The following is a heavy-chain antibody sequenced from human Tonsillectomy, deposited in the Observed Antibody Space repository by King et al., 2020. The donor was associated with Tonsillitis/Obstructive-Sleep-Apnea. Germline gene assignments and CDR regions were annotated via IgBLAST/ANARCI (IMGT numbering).Heavy chain of an antibody. CDR2: INTNTGNP. CDR3: ARSFKILEWQPDY. J-gene: IGHJ4*02. D-gene: IGHD3-3*01. V-gene: IGHV7-4-1*02. Sequence: VQLVESGSELKKPGASVKVSCKASGYIFTTYAMNWVRQAPGQGREWMGWINTNTGNPTYAQGFTGRFVFSLDTSVSPAYLQISSLKAEDTAVYYCARSFKILEWQPDYWGQGTLVTVSS. CDR1: GYIFTTYA.